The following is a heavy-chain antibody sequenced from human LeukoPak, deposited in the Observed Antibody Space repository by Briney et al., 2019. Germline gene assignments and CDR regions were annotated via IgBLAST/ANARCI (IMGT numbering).Heavy chain of an antibody. D-gene: IGHD6-19*01. Sequence: GESLKISCKGSGYSFPTYWIGWVRQMPGKGLEWMGIIYPGDSETRYSPSFQGRVTVSADKSISAAYLQWSSLKASDTAMYYCARRYSSVWSGAFDIWGQGTMVTVSS. CDR3: ARRYSSVWSGAFDI. V-gene: IGHV5-51*01. CDR2: IYPGDSET. CDR1: GYSFPTYW. J-gene: IGHJ3*02.